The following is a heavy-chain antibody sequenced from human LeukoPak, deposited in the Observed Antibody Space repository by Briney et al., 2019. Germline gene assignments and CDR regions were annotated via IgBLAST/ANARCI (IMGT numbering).Heavy chain of an antibody. CDR2: IYYSGST. CDR3: ARATGDVFPL. Sequence: ASETLSLTCTVSGGSISSYYWSWIRQPPGKRLEWIGHIYYSGSTNYNPSLKSRVTISVDTSRNQFSLKLSSVTAADTAVYYCARATGDVFPLWGQGTLVTVSS. D-gene: IGHD7-27*01. CDR1: GGSISSYY. J-gene: IGHJ4*02. V-gene: IGHV4-59*01.